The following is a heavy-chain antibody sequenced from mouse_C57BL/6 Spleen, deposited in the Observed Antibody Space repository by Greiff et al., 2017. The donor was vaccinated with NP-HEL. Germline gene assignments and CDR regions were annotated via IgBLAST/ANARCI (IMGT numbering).Heavy chain of an antibody. Sequence: EVQLQQSGGGLVQPGGSLSLSCAASGFTFTDYYMSWVRQPPGKALEWLGFIRNKANGYTTEYSASVKGRFTISRDNSQSILYLQMNALRAEDSATYYCARGGGFAYWGQGTLVTVSA. J-gene: IGHJ3*01. CDR2: IRNKANGYTT. CDR1: GFTFTDYY. V-gene: IGHV7-3*01. CDR3: ARGGGFAY.